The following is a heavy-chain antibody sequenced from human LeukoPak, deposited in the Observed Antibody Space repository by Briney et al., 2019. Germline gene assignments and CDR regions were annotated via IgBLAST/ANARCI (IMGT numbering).Heavy chain of an antibody. CDR1: GFIFNNYA. CDR3: AKDNRRHYTSGPNPDPLH. V-gene: IGHV3-9*01. Sequence: PGGSLRLSCAGSGFIFNNYAMHWVRQPPGKGLEWVSGISWNSGTIDYADSVRGRFTISRDNAKNSLYLQMDSLRVEDTALYYCAKDNRRHYTSGPNPDPLHWGQGALVTVSS. CDR2: ISWNSGTI. J-gene: IGHJ4*02. D-gene: IGHD6-19*01.